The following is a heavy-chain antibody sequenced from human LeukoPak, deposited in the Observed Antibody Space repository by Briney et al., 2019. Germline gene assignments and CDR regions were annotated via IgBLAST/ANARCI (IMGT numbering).Heavy chain of an antibody. V-gene: IGHV3-23*01. Sequence: PGGSLRLSCAVSRFTLISYVINSVRQAPGKRLEWVSTISGSGGSTYYADSVKGRFTISRYNSKNTLYLQMNSLRAADTAVYYCAKDELWRCFEYWGQGTLVTVSS. D-gene: IGHD3-10*01. CDR2: ISGSGGST. CDR1: RFTLISYV. CDR3: AKDELWRCFEY. J-gene: IGHJ4*02.